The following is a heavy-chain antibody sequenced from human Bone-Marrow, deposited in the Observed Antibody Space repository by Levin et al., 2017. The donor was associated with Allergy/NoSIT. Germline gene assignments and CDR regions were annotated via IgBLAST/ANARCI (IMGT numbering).Heavy chain of an antibody. D-gene: IGHD6-19*01. CDR3: AKHGISRGWLRDDPFDP. V-gene: IGHV3-30*18. CDR2: ISYDGSNR. CDR1: GFSFSTSG. Sequence: GGSLRLSCAASGFSFSTSGMHWVRQAPGKGLEWVAVISYDGSNRYYAESVKGRCTISRDNYMNTLYLQMNRLRAEDTAVYYCAKHGISRGWLRDDPFDPWGQGTLVTVSS. J-gene: IGHJ5*02.